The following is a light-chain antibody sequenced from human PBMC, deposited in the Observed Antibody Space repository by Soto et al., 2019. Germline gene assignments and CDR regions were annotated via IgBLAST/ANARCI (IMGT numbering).Light chain of an antibody. V-gene: IGKV1-5*01. CDR2: DAS. CDR1: HSIRDC. Sequence: DIQMTQSPSTLSASVGDSLTITCRASHSIRDCLAWYQQKPGKAPHLLIYDASNLESGVPSRFSGSGSGTEFTLTISSLRAAYFATYYCQQYESYSLTFGEGTRVEIK. CDR3: QQYESYSLT. J-gene: IGKJ4*01.